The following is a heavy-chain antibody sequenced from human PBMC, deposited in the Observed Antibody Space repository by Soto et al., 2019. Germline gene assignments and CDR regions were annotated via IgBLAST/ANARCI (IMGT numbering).Heavy chain of an antibody. CDR1: GFTFNTYA. CDR3: AKGFIVVVTAIRPDDNFDV. D-gene: IGHD2-21*02. Sequence: EVQLLESGGGLVQPGGSLRLSCAASGFTFNTYAMNWVRQVSGKGLEWVASISGGGGSTYYADSVKGRFTISRDTSKNTLYLQMNSLSAEDTAVYYCAKGFIVVVTAIRPDDNFDVWGQGTMVTVSS. CDR2: ISGGGGST. V-gene: IGHV3-23*01. J-gene: IGHJ3*01.